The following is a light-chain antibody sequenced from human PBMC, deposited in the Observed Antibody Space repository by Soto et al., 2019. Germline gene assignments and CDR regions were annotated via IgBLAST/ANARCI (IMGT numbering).Light chain of an antibody. J-gene: IGKJ3*01. V-gene: IGKV1-39*01. Sequence: DVQMTQSPSSLSASVGDRVTITCRASQSISSYLNWYHQKPGKAPKLLIYGASTLQSGVPSRFSGGGSGTDFTLTISSLQPEDFATYYCQQSYITPLSFGPGTKVDIK. CDR1: QSISSY. CDR3: QQSYITPLS. CDR2: GAS.